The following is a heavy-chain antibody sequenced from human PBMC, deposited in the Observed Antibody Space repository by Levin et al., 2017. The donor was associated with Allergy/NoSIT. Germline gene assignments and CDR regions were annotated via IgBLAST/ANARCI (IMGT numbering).Heavy chain of an antibody. CDR1: GFTFSSYG. CDR3: AKGTAMVFH. V-gene: IGHV3-30*18. D-gene: IGHD5-18*01. J-gene: IGHJ4*02. Sequence: GGSLRLSCAASGFTFSSYGMHWVRQAPGKGLEWVAVISYDGSNKYYADSVKGRFTISRDNSKNTLYLQMNSLRAEDTAVYYCAKGTAMVFHWGQGTLVTVSS. CDR2: ISYDGSNK.